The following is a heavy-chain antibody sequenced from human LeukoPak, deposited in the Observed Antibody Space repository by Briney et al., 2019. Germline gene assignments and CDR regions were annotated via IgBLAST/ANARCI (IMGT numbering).Heavy chain of an antibody. V-gene: IGHV3-48*04. Sequence: PGGSLRLSCAASGFTFSNYGMNWVRQAPGKGLEWVSFISTGSSTIYYADSVKGRFAISRDNAKNSLYLQVNSLRAEDTAVYYCARGSRFGVVGRDAFDIWGQGTVVTVSS. D-gene: IGHD3-3*01. CDR3: ARGSRFGVVGRDAFDI. CDR1: GFTFSNYG. J-gene: IGHJ3*02. CDR2: ISTGSSTI.